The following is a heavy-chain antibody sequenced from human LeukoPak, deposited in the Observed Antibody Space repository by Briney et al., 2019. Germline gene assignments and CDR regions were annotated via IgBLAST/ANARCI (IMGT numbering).Heavy chain of an antibody. Sequence: PGGSLRLSCTVSGFTVSSNSMSWVRQAPGKGLEWVSFIFSSTHYSDSVKGRFTISRDNSKNTLYLQMNSLRAEDTAVYYCAKDRVGAILYFDYWGLGTLVTVSS. D-gene: IGHD1-26*01. CDR1: GFTVSSNS. V-gene: IGHV3-53*01. CDR2: IFSST. J-gene: IGHJ4*02. CDR3: AKDRVGAILYFDY.